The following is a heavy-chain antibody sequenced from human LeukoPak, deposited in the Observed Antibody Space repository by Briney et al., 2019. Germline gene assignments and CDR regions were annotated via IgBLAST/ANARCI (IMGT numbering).Heavy chain of an antibody. D-gene: IGHD4-17*01. CDR2: IYYSGTT. CDR3: AREDPQTTVPEGMDV. Sequence: PSETPSLTCTVSGGSISYYYWSWIRQSPGKGLEWIGYIYYSGTTNYNPSLKSRVTISVDTSNNQFSLQLRSVTAADTAVYYCAREDPQTTVPEGMDVRGQGTTVTVSS. V-gene: IGHV4-59*01. J-gene: IGHJ6*02. CDR1: GGSISYYY.